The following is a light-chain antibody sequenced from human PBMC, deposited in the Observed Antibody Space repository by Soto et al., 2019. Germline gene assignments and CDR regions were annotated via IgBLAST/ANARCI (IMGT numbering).Light chain of an antibody. Sequence: DIQMTQSPSTLSASIGDRVTITCRASQTINNWLAWYQQKPGKAPNLLIYHASNLETGVPSRFSGSAFGTEFTHTISSLQPYDCATYYCQHYNSYPWTFGQGTKVEIK. CDR2: HAS. CDR3: QHYNSYPWT. J-gene: IGKJ1*01. CDR1: QTINNW. V-gene: IGKV1-5*01.